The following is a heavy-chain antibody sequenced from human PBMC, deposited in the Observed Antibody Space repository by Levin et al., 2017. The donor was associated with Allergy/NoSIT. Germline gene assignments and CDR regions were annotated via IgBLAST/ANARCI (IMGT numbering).Heavy chain of an antibody. CDR1: GYTFTGYY. J-gene: IGHJ4*02. CDR2: INPNSGGT. CDR3: ARTGVYGSGSYYVDY. D-gene: IGHD3-10*01. V-gene: IGHV1-2*06. Sequence: GESLKISCKASGYTFTGYYMHWVRQAPGQGLEWMGRINPNSGGTNYAQKFQGRVTMTRDTSISTAYMELSRLRSDDTAVYYCARTGVYGSGSYYVDYWGQGTLVTVSS.